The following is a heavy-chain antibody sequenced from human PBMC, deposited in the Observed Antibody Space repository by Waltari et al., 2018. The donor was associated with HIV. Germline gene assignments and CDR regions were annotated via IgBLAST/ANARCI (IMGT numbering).Heavy chain of an antibody. CDR3: ARAYSSSWSIFDY. CDR1: GFTFSSYS. J-gene: IGHJ4*02. V-gene: IGHV3-21*01. CDR2: ISSSSSYI. D-gene: IGHD6-13*01. Sequence: EVQLVESGGGLVKPGGSLRLSCAASGFTFSSYSMNWVRQAQGKGLEWVSSISSSSSYIYYADSVKGRFTISRDNAKNSLYLQMNSLRAEDTAVYYCARAYSSSWSIFDYWGQGTLVTVSS.